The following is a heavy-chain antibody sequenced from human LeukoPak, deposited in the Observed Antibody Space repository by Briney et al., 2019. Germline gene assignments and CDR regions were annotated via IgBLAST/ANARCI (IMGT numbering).Heavy chain of an antibody. D-gene: IGHD2-15*01. Sequence: SGGSLRFSFAASGTSASGCFMNWFRRAPGKGLEWVSVMRNGDTTDYADSVKGRFTISVDKSKNTVYLQMNSLRTEDTAVYYCSREGYFNFENWGQGTLVTVSS. CDR3: SREGYFNFEN. J-gene: IGHJ4*02. CDR1: GTSASGCF. CDR2: MRNGDTT. V-gene: IGHV3-66*02.